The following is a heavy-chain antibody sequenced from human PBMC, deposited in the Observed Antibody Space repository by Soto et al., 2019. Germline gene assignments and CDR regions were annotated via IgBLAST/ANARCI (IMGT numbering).Heavy chain of an antibody. CDR2: INPSGGST. D-gene: IGHD6-6*01. J-gene: IGHJ5*02. CDR3: ARDPSIAARYNWFDP. CDR1: GYTFTSYY. V-gene: IGHV1-46*01. Sequence: SVKVSCKASGYTFTSYYMHWVRQAPGQGLEWMGIINPSGGSTSYAQKFQGRVTMTRDTSTSTVYMELSSLRSEDTAVYYCARDPSIAARYNWFDPWGQGTLVTVSS.